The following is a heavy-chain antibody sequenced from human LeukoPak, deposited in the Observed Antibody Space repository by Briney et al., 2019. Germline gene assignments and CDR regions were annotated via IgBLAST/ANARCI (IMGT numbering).Heavy chain of an antibody. Sequence: PGGSLRLSCEASGFTFSTYTMNWVRQAPGKGLEWFSYISRSSSTIYYADSVKGRFTISRDNAKNSLYLQINSPSDEDMAVYYCARVGREWLVNDYWGQGALVTVSS. V-gene: IGHV3-48*02. J-gene: IGHJ4*02. D-gene: IGHD6-19*01. CDR3: ARVGREWLVNDY. CDR2: ISRSSSTI. CDR1: GFTFSTYT.